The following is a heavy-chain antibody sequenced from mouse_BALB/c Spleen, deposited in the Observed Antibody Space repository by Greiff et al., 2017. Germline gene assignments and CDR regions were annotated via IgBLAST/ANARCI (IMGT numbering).Heavy chain of an antibody. Sequence: EVKLVESGGGLVQPGGSMKLSCVASGFTFSNYWMNWVRQSPEKGLEWVAEIRLKSNNYATHYAESVKGRFTISRDDSKSSVYLQMNNLRAEDTGIYYCTRGGYAPFAYWGQGTLVTVSA. CDR2: IRLKSNNYAT. CDR1: GFTFSNYW. V-gene: IGHV6-6*02. J-gene: IGHJ3*01. CDR3: TRGGYAPFAY. D-gene: IGHD2-2*01.